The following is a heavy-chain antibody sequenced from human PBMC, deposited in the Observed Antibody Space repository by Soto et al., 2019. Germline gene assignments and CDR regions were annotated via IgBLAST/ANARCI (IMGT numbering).Heavy chain of an antibody. CDR1: GGSISSGGYY. D-gene: IGHD3-22*01. V-gene: IGHV4-31*03. CDR3: ARVGDGYYYDSSGYYYIDY. J-gene: IGHJ4*02. Sequence: SETLSLTCTVSGGSISSGGYYWSWIRQHPGKGLEWIGYIYYSGSTYYNSSLKSRVTISVGTSKNQFSLKLSSVTAADTAVYYCARVGDGYYYDSSGYYYIDYWGQGTLVTVSS. CDR2: IYYSGST.